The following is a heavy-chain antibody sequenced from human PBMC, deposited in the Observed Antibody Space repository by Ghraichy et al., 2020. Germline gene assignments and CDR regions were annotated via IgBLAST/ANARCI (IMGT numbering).Heavy chain of an antibody. Sequence: SQTLSLTCTVSGGSISSYYWSWIRQPAGMGLEWIGRIYTSGSTNYNPSLKSRVTMSVDTSKNQFSLKLSSVTAADTAVYYCAGDSGYSSGRRDLWGQGTLVTVSS. D-gene: IGHD6-19*01. CDR1: GGSISSYY. V-gene: IGHV4-4*07. CDR3: AGDSGYSSGRRDL. J-gene: IGHJ5*02. CDR2: IYTSGST.